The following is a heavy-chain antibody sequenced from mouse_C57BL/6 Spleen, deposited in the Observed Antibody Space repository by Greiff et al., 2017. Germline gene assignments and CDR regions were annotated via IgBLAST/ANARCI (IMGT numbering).Heavy chain of an antibody. CDR3: ARKGLGLYYAMDY. CDR2: IDPSDSYT. J-gene: IGHJ4*01. CDR1: GYTFTSYW. Sequence: QVQLQQSGAELVMPGASVKLSCKASGYTFTSYWMHWVKQRPGQGLEWIGEIDPSDSYTNYNQKFKGKSTLTVDKSSSTAYMQLSSLTSEDSAVYYCARKGLGLYYAMDYWGQGTSVTVSS. V-gene: IGHV1-69*01. D-gene: IGHD4-1*01.